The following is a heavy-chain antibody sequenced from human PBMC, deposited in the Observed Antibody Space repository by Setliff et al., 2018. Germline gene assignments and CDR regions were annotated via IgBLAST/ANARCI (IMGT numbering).Heavy chain of an antibody. J-gene: IGHJ4*02. D-gene: IGHD3-22*01. CDR1: GYTFAGYY. V-gene: IGHV1-2*02. CDR3: VRDTRDRYDTSGHYLSLDY. CDR2: INPNSGGA. Sequence: GASVKVSCKASGYTFAGYYMHWVRQAPGQGLEWMGWINPNSGGANYAQKFQGRVTMTRDTSISTGYMELSRLRSDDTAVYYCVRDTRDRYDTSGHYLSLDYWGQGTQVTVSS.